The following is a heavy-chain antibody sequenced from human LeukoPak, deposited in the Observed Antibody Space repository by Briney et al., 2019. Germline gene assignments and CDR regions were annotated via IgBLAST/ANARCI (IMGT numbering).Heavy chain of an antibody. Sequence: PGGSLRLSCAASGVTFSSYWMHWVRQAPGKGLVWVSRINSDGSSTSYADSVKGRFTISRDNAKNTLYLQMNSLRAEDTAVYYCASLGIAVAASDYWGQGTLVTVSS. CDR3: ASLGIAVAASDY. CDR1: GVTFSSYW. D-gene: IGHD6-19*01. J-gene: IGHJ4*02. CDR2: INSDGSST. V-gene: IGHV3-74*01.